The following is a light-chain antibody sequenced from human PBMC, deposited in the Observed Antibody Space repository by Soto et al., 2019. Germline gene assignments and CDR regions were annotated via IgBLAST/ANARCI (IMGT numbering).Light chain of an antibody. V-gene: IGLV2-23*01. J-gene: IGLJ3*02. CDR1: SSDVGRYNL. CDR2: EDT. CDR3: VSYIESSLTHRV. Sequence: QSVLTQPGSVSGSPGQSITISCTGTSSDVGRYNLVSWYQQFLGKAPQVIIYEDTKRPSGVSNRFSGSKSGNTASLTISGLQAEDEADYYCVSYIESSLTHRVFGGGTKLTVL.